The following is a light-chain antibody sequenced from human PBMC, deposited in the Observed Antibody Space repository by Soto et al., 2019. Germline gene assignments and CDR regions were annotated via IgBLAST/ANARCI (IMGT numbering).Light chain of an antibody. J-gene: IGLJ1*01. Sequence: QSVLTQPPSVSGAPGQRVTIACTGNNSNIGTGFDVHWYRHFPGAAPKLLLSGTSHRPSGVPDRFSGSKSGTSASLAITGLQADDEADYYCSSYRSTNTVVFGTGTKLTVL. V-gene: IGLV1-40*01. CDR3: SSYRSTNTVV. CDR2: GTS. CDR1: NSNIGTGFD.